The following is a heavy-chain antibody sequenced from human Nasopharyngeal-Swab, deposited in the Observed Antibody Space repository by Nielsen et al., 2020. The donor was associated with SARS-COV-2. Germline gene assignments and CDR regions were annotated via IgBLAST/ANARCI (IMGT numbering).Heavy chain of an antibody. CDR1: GYPFIGYY. V-gene: IGHV1-2*02. CDR3: ARGLSYYDDSSAYYLFDS. CDR2: MNPNRGGT. J-gene: IGHJ4*02. Sequence: ASVKVSCKASGYPFIGYYIHWVRQARGQGLEWIGWMNPNRGGTHFTQSFQDRVTMTRDTSINTAFMELSRLKFDDTAIYFCARGLSYYDDSSAYYLFDSWGQGTLVTVSS. D-gene: IGHD3-22*01.